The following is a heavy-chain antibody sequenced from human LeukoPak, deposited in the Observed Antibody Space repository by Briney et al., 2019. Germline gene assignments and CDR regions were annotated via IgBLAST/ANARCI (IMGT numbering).Heavy chain of an antibody. V-gene: IGHV4-39*01. D-gene: IGHD6-13*01. J-gene: IGHJ4*02. CDR2: IHYTGTT. CDR3: ARHVRGSSWYFVDY. CDR1: GGSISSSSYS. Sequence: ASETLSLTCTVSGGSISSSSYSWGWIRQPPGKGLEWIGNIHYTGTTYYNPSLKSRVTISVDTSNNQFSLKLSSVTAADTAVYYCARHVRGSSWYFVDYWGQGTLVTVSS.